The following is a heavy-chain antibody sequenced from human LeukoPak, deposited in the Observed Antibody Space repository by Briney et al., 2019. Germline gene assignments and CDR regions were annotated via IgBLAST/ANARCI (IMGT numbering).Heavy chain of an antibody. J-gene: IGHJ6*02. D-gene: IGHD3-10*01. V-gene: IGHV3-30*03. Sequence: GGSLRLSCAASGFTFSSYGMHWVRQAPGKGLEWVAVISYDGSNKYYADSVKGRFTISRDNSKNTLYLQMNSLRAEDTAVYYCARGFGGYYYGMDVWGQGTTVTVSS. CDR3: ARGFGGYYYGMDV. CDR1: GFTFSSYG. CDR2: ISYDGSNK.